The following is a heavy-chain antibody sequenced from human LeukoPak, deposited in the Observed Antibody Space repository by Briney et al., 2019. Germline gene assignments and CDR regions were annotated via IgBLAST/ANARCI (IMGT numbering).Heavy chain of an antibody. CDR1: GFTFTDYW. V-gene: IGHV3-74*01. CDR2: ISYDESST. J-gene: IGHJ4*02. D-gene: IGHD4-17*01. CDR3: ARGIYGDAVSFDR. Sequence: PGGSLRLSCAASGFTFTDYWMHWVRQVPGKGLVWVSRISYDESSTNYRDSVKGRFTISRDNARNTLYLQMNSLRAEDTAVYYCARGIYGDAVSFDRWGQGTLVTVSS.